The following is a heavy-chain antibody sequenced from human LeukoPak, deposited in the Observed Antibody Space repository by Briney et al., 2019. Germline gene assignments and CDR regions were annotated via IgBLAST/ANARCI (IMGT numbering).Heavy chain of an antibody. J-gene: IGHJ4*02. CDR2: IYYSGST. Sequence: SETLSLTCTVSGGSIRSYYWNWIRQPPGKGLEWIGYIYYSGSTNYNPSLKSRVTISVDTSKNQFSLKLSSVTAADTAVYYCARVKEGWAGHRHFDYWGQGTLVTVSS. CDR3: ARVKEGWAGHRHFDY. CDR1: GGSIRSYY. D-gene: IGHD6-19*01. V-gene: IGHV4-59*12.